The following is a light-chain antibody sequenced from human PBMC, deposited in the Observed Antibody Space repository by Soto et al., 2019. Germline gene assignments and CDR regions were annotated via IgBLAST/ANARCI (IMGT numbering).Light chain of an antibody. Sequence: EIVLTQSPGTLSLSPGERATLSCRASQSVNSRFLGWYQQKPGQAPRLLIYDASSRATGIPGRFSGSGSGTDFTLTISRLEPEDFAVYYCQQYDGAWTFGQGTKVDIK. CDR1: QSVNSRF. CDR3: QQYDGAWT. V-gene: IGKV3-20*01. CDR2: DAS. J-gene: IGKJ1*01.